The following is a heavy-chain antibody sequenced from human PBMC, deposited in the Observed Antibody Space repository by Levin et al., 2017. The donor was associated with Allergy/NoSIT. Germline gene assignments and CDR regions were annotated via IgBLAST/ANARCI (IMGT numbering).Heavy chain of an antibody. CDR1: GLTFGVYG. Sequence: GGSLRLSCVASGLTFGVYGMHWVRQSPGKGLEWVSSISWNSGSLEYADSVKGRFTISRDNAKNCLYLQMNSLRPEDTAVYYCAKDIRSGGDYWGQGTLVTVSS. CDR3: AKDIRSGGDY. V-gene: IGHV3-9*01. CDR2: ISWNSGSL. J-gene: IGHJ4*02. D-gene: IGHD1-26*01.